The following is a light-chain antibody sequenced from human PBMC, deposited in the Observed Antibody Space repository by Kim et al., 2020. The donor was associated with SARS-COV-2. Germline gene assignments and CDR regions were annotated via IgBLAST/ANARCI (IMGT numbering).Light chain of an antibody. J-gene: IGLJ2*01. CDR1: SLRSYY. CDR2: GKN. CDR3: NSRDSNDNVV. V-gene: IGLV3-19*01. Sequence: LGQTVRITCQGDSLRSYYATWYQQKPGQAPLVVIYGKNNRPPGIPDRFSGSSSGNTASLTITGTQAGDEADYYCNSRDSNDNVVFGGGTKLTVL.